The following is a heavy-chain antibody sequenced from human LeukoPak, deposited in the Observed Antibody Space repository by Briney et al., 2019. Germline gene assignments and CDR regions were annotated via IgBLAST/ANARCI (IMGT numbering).Heavy chain of an antibody. CDR2: IYYSGST. Sequence: PSETLSLTCTVSGGSISSYYWSWIRQPPGKGLEWIGYIYYSGSTNYDPSPKSRVTISVDTSKNQFSLKLSSVTAADTAVYYCARVTYGSGSYLFDYWGQGTLVTVSS. CDR3: ARVTYGSGSYLFDY. J-gene: IGHJ4*02. D-gene: IGHD3-10*01. V-gene: IGHV4-59*01. CDR1: GGSISSYY.